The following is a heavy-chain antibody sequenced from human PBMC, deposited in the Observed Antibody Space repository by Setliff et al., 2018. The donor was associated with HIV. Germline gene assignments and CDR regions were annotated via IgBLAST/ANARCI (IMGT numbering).Heavy chain of an antibody. CDR2: IDTSGST. Sequence: SETLSLTCTVSGGSISSYYWSWIRQPPGKGLEWIGSIDTSGSTNYNPSLKSRLTISLDTKNQFSLKLSSVTAADTAVYYCARGGSGNSYNGAFDYWGQGTLVTVSS. J-gene: IGHJ4*02. CDR3: ARGGSGNSYNGAFDY. CDR1: GGSISSYY. V-gene: IGHV4-4*08. D-gene: IGHD3-10*01.